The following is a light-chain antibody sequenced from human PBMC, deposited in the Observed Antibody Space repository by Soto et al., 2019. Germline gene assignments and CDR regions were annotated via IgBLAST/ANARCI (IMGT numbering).Light chain of an antibody. Sequence: QSALTQPPSASGSPGQSVTISCTGTSSDVGGYTYVSWYQQHPGKAPKLMIYEVSKRPSGVPDRFSGSKSGNTASLSVSGLQAEDEVDYYCSSYAGSNNFVVFGGGTKLTVL. CDR2: EVS. V-gene: IGLV2-8*01. CDR3: SSYAGSNNFVV. CDR1: SSDVGGYTY. J-gene: IGLJ2*01.